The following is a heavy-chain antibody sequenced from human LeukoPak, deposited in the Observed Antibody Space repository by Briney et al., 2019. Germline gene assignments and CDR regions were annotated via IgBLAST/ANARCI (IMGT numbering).Heavy chain of an antibody. CDR2: VSGGGSST. CDR1: GFTFSNYA. D-gene: IGHD2/OR15-2a*01. Sequence: GGSLRLSCVASGFTFSNYAMNWVRQAPGKGLEWVSGVSGGGSSTYYADSVKGRFTISRDNSKNMLYLQMSSLRAEDTAVYFCAKVLGTIHYFDYWGQGTLVTVSS. V-gene: IGHV3-23*01. CDR3: AKVLGTIHYFDY. J-gene: IGHJ4*02.